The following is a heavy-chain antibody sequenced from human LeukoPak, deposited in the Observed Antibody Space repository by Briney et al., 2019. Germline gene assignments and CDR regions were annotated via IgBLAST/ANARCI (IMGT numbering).Heavy chain of an antibody. V-gene: IGHV4-39*01. CDR1: GGSISSSSYY. Sequence: SETLSLTCTVSGGSISSSSYYWGWIRQPPGKGLEWIGSIYYSGSTYYNPSLKSRVTISVDTSKNQFSLKLSSVTAADTAVYYCARRYFDWFQCYFDYWGQGTLVTVSS. J-gene: IGHJ4*02. D-gene: IGHD3-9*01. CDR3: ARRYFDWFQCYFDY. CDR2: IYYSGST.